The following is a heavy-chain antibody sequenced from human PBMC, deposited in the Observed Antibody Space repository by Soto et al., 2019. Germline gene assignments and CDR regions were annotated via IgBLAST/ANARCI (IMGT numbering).Heavy chain of an antibody. CDR2: IYYSGNT. CDR3: AREGGESSDGLYYFDS. D-gene: IGHD3-16*01. V-gene: IGHV4-30-4*01. Sequence: SATLSLTCTVSGGSTSSDNYWSWIRQPPGKGLEWIGHIYYSGNTDYNPSLKSRLAISIDTSKNQFSLKLSSVTAADTAVYFCAREGGESSDGLYYFDSWGQGSLVTV. J-gene: IGHJ4*02. CDR1: GGSTSSDNY.